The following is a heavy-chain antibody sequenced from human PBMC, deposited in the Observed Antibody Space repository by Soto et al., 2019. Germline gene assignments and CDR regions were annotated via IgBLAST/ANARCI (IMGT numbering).Heavy chain of an antibody. D-gene: IGHD6-13*01. CDR3: ARDIAAASWFDP. CDR2: IIPILGIA. Sequence: QVQLVQSGAEVKKPGSSVKVSCKASGGTFSSYTISWVRQAPEQGLEWMGRIIPILGIANYAQKFQGRVTITADKSTSTAYMELSSLRSEDTAVYYCARDIAAASWFDPWGQGTLVTVSS. J-gene: IGHJ5*02. CDR1: GGTFSSYT. V-gene: IGHV1-69*08.